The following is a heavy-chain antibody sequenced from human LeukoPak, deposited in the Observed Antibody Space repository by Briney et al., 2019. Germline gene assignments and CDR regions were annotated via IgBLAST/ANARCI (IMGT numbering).Heavy chain of an antibody. D-gene: IGHD3-22*01. V-gene: IGHV4-34*01. CDR1: GGSFSGYY. Sequence: SETLSLTCAVYGGSFSGYYWSWIRQPPGKGLEWIGEINHSGSTNYNPSLKSRVTISVDTSKNQFSLKLSSVTAADTAVYYCARVSITMMGYYYGMDVWGQGTTVTVSS. CDR3: ARVSITMMGYYYGMDV. CDR2: INHSGST. J-gene: IGHJ6*02.